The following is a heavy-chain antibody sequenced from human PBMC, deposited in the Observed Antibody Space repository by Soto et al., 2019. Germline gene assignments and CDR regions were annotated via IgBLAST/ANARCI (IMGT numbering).Heavy chain of an antibody. CDR3: ARDPVGATFAGY. V-gene: IGHV1-69*08. D-gene: IGHD1-26*01. CDR1: GGTFSSYT. Sequence: QVQLGQSGAEVKKPGSSGKDSCKASGGTFSSYTISWVRQAPGQGVEWMGRIIAILGIANYAQKFQGRVTITADKSTSTAYMELSSLRSEDTAVYYCARDPVGATFAGYWGQGTLVNVSS. CDR2: IIAILGIA. J-gene: IGHJ4*02.